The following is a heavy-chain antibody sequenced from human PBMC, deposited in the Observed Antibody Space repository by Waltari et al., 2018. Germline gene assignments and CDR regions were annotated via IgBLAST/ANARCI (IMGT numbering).Heavy chain of an antibody. V-gene: IGHV1-2*02. Sequence: VQLVQSGTEVRRPGASVKVSCKASSTAFSQPYLHWVRRAPGQGLEWMGWIDPNSGATNYGQKFKDRITLTWDTSVNTAYMELTRLASFDTAVYYCAREYCAGECRLFDFWGQGTGLTVSS. CDR1: STAFSQPY. CDR2: IDPNSGAT. J-gene: IGHJ4*02. CDR3: AREYCAGECRLFDF. D-gene: IGHD2-21*01.